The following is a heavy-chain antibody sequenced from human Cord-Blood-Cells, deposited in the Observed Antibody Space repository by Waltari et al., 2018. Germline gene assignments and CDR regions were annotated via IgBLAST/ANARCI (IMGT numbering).Heavy chain of an antibody. D-gene: IGHD3-10*01. CDR3: ARDLDYYGSGSLPGY. J-gene: IGHJ4*02. CDR1: GFTFSSYS. Sequence: EVQVEESGGGLVQPGGSLRLTCADSGFTFSSYSLNWLRSTPGKGLEWVSYISSSSSTIYYADSVKGRFTISRDNAKNSLYLQMNSLRAEDTAVYYCARDLDYYGSGSLPGYWGQGTLVTVSS. V-gene: IGHV3-48*01. CDR2: ISSSSSTI.